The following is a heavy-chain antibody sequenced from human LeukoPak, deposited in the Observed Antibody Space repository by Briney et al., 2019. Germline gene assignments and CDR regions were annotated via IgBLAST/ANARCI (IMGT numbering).Heavy chain of an antibody. Sequence: PGGSLRLSCAASGFTFSSYAMSWVRQAPGKGLEWVSAISGSGGSTYYADSVKGRFTISKDNSKNTLYLQMNSLRAEDTGVYYCAKGIYGSGSYYYYGMDVWGQGTTVTVSS. CDR1: GFTFSSYA. J-gene: IGHJ6*02. V-gene: IGHV3-23*01. CDR3: AKGIYGSGSYYYYGMDV. CDR2: ISGSGGST. D-gene: IGHD3-10*01.